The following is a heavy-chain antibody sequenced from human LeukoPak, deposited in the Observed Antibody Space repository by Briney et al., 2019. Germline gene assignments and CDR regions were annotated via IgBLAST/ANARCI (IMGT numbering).Heavy chain of an antibody. V-gene: IGHV3-30*04. CDR1: GFTFSNFA. CDR3: ARAQQLVLGIDAFDM. J-gene: IGHJ3*02. D-gene: IGHD6-13*01. CDR2: ISYDGSYK. Sequence: GGSLRLSCAASGFTFSNFAMHWVRQAPGKGLEWVAIISYDGSYKDYADPVKGRFTISRDNSKSTLYLQMNSLRIEDTAVYYCARAQQLVLGIDAFDMWGQGTMVTVSS.